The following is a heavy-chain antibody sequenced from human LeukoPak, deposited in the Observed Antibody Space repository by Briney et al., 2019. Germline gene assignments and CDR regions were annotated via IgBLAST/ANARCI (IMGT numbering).Heavy chain of an antibody. J-gene: IGHJ4*02. Sequence: GRSLRLSCAASGFTFSSYGMHWVRQAPGKGLEWVAVISYDGSNKYYADSVKGRFTISRDNSKNTLYLQMNSLRAEDTAVYYCARELYDISDYWGQGTLVTVSS. CDR1: GFTFSSYG. D-gene: IGHD3-9*01. V-gene: IGHV3-30*03. CDR3: ARELYDISDY. CDR2: ISYDGSNK.